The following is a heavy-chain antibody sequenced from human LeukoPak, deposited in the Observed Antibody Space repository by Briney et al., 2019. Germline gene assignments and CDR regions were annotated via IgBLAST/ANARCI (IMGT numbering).Heavy chain of an antibody. CDR1: GFTDSSNY. J-gene: IGHJ4*02. V-gene: IGHV3-53*01. CDR3: AGASGSGYPFDY. CDR2: IYSGGST. Sequence: PGGSLRLSCAASGFTDSSNYMSWVRQAPGKGLEWVSVIYSGGSTYYADSVKGRFTISRDNSKNTLYLQMNSLRAEDTAVYYCAGASGSGYPFDYWGQGTLVTVSS. D-gene: IGHD3-3*01.